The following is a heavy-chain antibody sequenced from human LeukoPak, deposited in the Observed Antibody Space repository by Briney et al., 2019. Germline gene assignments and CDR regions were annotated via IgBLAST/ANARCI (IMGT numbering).Heavy chain of an antibody. V-gene: IGHV3-21*01. CDR3: ARDLEPITMIENPSPHY. CDR2: ISSSSSYI. Sequence: GGSLRLSCAASGFTFSSYSMNWVRQAPGKGLEWVSSISSSSSYIYYADSVKGRFTISRDNAKNSLYLQMNSLRAEDTAVYHCARDLEPITMIENPSPHYWGQGTLVTVSS. J-gene: IGHJ4*02. CDR1: GFTFSSYS. D-gene: IGHD3-22*01.